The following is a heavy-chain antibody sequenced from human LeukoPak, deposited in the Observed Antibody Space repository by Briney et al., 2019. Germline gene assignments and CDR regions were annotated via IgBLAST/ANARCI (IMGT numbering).Heavy chain of an antibody. CDR2: INHSGST. CDR3: ARGRGRNMFRNFYYDMYV. Sequence: PSETLSLTCAVYGGSFSGYYWSWIRQPPGKGLEWIGEINHSGSTNYNPSLKGRVTISVDTSKNQFSLKLSSVTAADTAVYYCARGRGRNMFRNFYYDMYVWGKGTTVTVSS. V-gene: IGHV4-34*01. J-gene: IGHJ6*03. D-gene: IGHD3-10*01. CDR1: GGSFSGYY.